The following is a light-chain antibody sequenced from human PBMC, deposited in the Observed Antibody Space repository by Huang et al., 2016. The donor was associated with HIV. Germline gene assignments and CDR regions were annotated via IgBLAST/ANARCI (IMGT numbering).Light chain of an antibody. CDR3: QQYSTSSYT. Sequence: IVLTQSPATLSLSPGDRATLTCGASQSVRNNYLAWYQQKPGRAPRLLIYDAPVRATGSPDRVSGSGAGTDVTLTISRMEPEEFAMYYCQQYSTSSYTFGQGTKVDI. CDR1: QSVRNNY. V-gene: IGKV3D-20*01. J-gene: IGKJ2*01. CDR2: DAP.